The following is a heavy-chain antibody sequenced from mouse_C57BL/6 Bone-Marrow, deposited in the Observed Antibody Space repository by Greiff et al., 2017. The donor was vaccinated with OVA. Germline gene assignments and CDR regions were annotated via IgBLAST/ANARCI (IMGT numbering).Heavy chain of an antibody. CDR2: IYPGGGYT. J-gene: IGHJ1*03. Sequence: VQLQQPGAELVKPGASVKMSCKASGYTFTSYWITWVKQRPGHGLEWIGDIYPGGGYTNYNEKFKGKATLTADKSSSTAYMQFSSLTSEDSAIYYCARGYFDVWGTGTTVTVSS. CDR3: ARGYFDV. CDR1: GYTFTSYW. V-gene: IGHV1-55*01.